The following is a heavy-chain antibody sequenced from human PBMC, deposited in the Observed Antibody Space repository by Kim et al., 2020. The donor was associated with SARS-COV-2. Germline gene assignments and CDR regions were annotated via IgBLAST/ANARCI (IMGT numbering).Heavy chain of an antibody. J-gene: IGHJ4*02. D-gene: IGHD6-13*01. CDR3: ATNLAAAGVV. Sequence: DKTYYVESEKDRLTITRDNAKNTLYLQMSSLKVENTAVYYCATNLAAAGVVWGQGTLVTVSS. V-gene: IGHV3-66*01. CDR2: DKT.